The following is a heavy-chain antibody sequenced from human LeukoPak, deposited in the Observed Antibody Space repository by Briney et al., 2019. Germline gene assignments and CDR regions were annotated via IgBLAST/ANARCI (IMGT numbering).Heavy chain of an antibody. CDR3: VKDEVYLDSGGYPTPDTTLDY. CDR2: TWYDGSNK. CDR1: GFRFNNYG. V-gene: IGHV3-33*06. J-gene: IGHJ4*02. Sequence: GGSLRLSCAASGFRFNNYGIHWVRQAPGKGLEWVAVTWYDGSNKYYADSVRDRFTVSRDNSKNTVYLQMNSLRVEDTAVYYCVKDEVYLDSGGYPTPDTTLDYWGQGTLVTVSS. D-gene: IGHD3-22*01.